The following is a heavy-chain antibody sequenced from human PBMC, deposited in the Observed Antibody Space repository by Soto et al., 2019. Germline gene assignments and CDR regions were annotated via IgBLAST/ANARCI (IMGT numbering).Heavy chain of an antibody. CDR2: ISGSGGST. D-gene: IGHD2-2*01. J-gene: IGHJ4*02. Sequence: EVQLLESGGGLVQPGGSLRLSCAASGFTFSSYAMSWVRQAPGKGLEWVSAISGSGGSTYYADSVKGRFTISRDNSKNTLYLQMNSLRAEDTDVYYCSKARGSSTPAPGSYWGQGTLVTVSS. CDR1: GFTFSSYA. CDR3: SKARGSSTPAPGSY. V-gene: IGHV3-23*01.